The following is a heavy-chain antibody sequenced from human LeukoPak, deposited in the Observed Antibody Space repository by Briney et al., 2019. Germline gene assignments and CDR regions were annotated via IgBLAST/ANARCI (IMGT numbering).Heavy chain of an antibody. V-gene: IGHV3-9*01. CDR1: GFTFDDYA. D-gene: IGHD2-2*01. J-gene: IGHJ4*02. CDR2: ISWNSGSI. Sequence: GGSLRLSCAASGFTFDDYAMRWVRQAPGKGLEWVSGISWNSGSIGYADSVKGRFTISRDNAKNSLYLQMNSLRAEDTALYYCAKDRQVVPAADFDYWGQGTLVTVSS. CDR3: AKDRQVVPAADFDY.